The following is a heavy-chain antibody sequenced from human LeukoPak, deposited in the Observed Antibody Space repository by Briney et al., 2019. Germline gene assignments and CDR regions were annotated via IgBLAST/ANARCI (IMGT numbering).Heavy chain of an antibody. CDR3: ARDSDDYDDYTLDY. CDR1: GYTFTGYY. Sequence: ASVKVSCKASGYTFTGYYMHWVRQAPGQGLEWMGWINPNSGGTNYAQKFQGWVTMTRDTSISTAYMELSRLRSDDTAVYYCARDSDDYDDYTLDYWGQGTLVTVSS. J-gene: IGHJ4*02. D-gene: IGHD4-17*01. V-gene: IGHV1-2*04. CDR2: INPNSGGT.